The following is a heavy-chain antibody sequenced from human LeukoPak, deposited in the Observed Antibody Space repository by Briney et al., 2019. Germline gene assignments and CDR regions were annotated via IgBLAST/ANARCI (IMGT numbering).Heavy chain of an antibody. D-gene: IGHD2-2*01. V-gene: IGHV3-66*01. CDR2: IYSGSST. Sequence: GGSLRLSCLASGFSVSSNYMSWVRQAPGRGLEWVSVIYSGSSTYYADSVKGRFTISRDNSKNTLYLQMNSLRAEDTAVYYCAKANARGAIFDYWGQGTLVTVSS. J-gene: IGHJ4*02. CDR3: AKANARGAIFDY. CDR1: GFSVSSNY.